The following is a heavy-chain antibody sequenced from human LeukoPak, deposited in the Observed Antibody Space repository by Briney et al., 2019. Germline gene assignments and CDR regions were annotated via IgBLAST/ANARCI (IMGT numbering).Heavy chain of an antibody. J-gene: IGHJ5*02. V-gene: IGHV4-59*01. CDR2: IYYGGTT. CDR3: ARVGYYYDSSGSSWFDP. CDR1: SDSITSYY. D-gene: IGHD3-22*01. Sequence: SETLSLTCTVSSDSITSYYWSWIRQPPGKGLEWIAYIYYGGTTSYNPSLKSRVTISVDTSKNQFSLKLSSVTAADTAVYYCARVGYYYDSSGSSWFDPWGQGTLVTVSS.